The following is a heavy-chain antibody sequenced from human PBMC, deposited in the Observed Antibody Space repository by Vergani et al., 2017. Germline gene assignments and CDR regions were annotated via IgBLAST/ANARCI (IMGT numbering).Heavy chain of an antibody. CDR3: AKALRDSGRQWGDY. J-gene: IGHJ4*02. V-gene: IGHV3-30*18. Sequence: QVQLVESGGGVVQPGRSLRLSCAASGFTFSSYGMHWVRQAPGKGLEWVAVISYDGSNKYYADSVKGRFTISRDNSKNTLYLQMNSLRAEDTAVYYCAKALRDSGRQWGDYWGQGTLVTVSS. CDR2: ISYDGSNK. CDR1: GFTFSSYG. D-gene: IGHD3-10*01.